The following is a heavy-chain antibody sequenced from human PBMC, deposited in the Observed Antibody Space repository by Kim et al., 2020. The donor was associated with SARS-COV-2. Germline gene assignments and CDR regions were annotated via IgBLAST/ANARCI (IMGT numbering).Heavy chain of an antibody. CDR3: ARGDILTGYYYYYGMDV. D-gene: IGHD3-9*01. J-gene: IGHJ6*02. Sequence: FQGRVTITRDTSASTAYMELSSLRSEDTAVYYCARGDILTGYYYYYGMDVWGQGTTVTVSS. V-gene: IGHV1-3*01.